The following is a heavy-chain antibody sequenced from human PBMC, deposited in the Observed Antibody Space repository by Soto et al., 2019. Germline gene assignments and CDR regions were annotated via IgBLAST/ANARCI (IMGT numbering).Heavy chain of an antibody. CDR3: ARDRDAYCSKGVCSGPSFDY. Sequence: GGSLRLSCAASGLTFSSYSMNCLRQAPGKGLEWVSSISYSSSYMYYADSANGRFTISIDNAKNSLYLQMNSLRAEDTAVYYCARDRDAYCSKGVCSGPSFDYWGRGT. CDR1: GLTFSSYS. CDR2: ISYSSSYM. D-gene: IGHD2-8*01. V-gene: IGHV3-21*01. J-gene: IGHJ4*02.